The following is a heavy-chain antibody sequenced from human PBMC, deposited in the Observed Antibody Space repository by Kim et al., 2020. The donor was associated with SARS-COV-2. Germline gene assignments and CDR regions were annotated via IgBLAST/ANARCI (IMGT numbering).Heavy chain of an antibody. J-gene: IGHJ6*02. Sequence: ASVKVSCKASGYTFTSYAMNWVRQAPGQGLEWMGWINTNTGNPTYAQGFTGRFVFSLDTSVSTTYLQISSLKAEDTAVYYCARDQYSSGWGVLFHYYYGMDVWGQGTTVTVSS. CDR2: INTNTGNP. V-gene: IGHV7-4-1*02. CDR1: GYTFTSYA. CDR3: ARDQYSSGWGVLFHYYYGMDV. D-gene: IGHD6-19*01.